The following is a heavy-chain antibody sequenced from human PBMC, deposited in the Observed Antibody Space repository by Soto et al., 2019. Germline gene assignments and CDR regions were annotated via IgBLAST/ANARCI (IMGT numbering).Heavy chain of an antibody. CDR2: ISSNSSYI. CDR1: GFTFRSFT. Sequence: GGSLRLSCAASGFTFRSFTMNWVRQAPGKGLEWVSTISSNSSYIYYTDALRGRFTISRDSAKNSLHLQMNSRRAEDTAVYYCTRDASRDSSARGWFDPWGPGTLVTVSS. D-gene: IGHD6-13*01. CDR3: TRDASRDSSARGWFDP. V-gene: IGHV3-21*04. J-gene: IGHJ5*02.